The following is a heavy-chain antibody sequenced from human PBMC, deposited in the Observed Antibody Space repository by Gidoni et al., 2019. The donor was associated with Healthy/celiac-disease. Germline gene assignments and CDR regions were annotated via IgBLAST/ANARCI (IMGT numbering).Heavy chain of an antibody. CDR2: IYYSGST. J-gene: IGHJ6*02. Sequence: QVQLQESGPGLVKPSETLSLTCTVSGGSISSYYWSWIRQPPGKGLEWIGYIYYSGSTNYNPSLKSRVTISVDTSKNQFSLKLSSVTAADTAVYYCARLLYGSGSYLYYYGMDVWGQGTTVTVSS. CDR3: ARLLYGSGSYLYYYGMDV. D-gene: IGHD3-10*01. V-gene: IGHV4-59*08. CDR1: GGSISSYY.